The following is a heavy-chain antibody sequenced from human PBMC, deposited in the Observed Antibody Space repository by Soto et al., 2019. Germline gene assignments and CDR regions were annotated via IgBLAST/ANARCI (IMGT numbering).Heavy chain of an antibody. CDR2: IYHSGST. V-gene: IGHV4-59*12. D-gene: IGHD6-19*01. CDR3: ARTSLSSGWYSHYYGMDV. J-gene: IGHJ6*02. Sequence: PSETLSLTCTVSGGSISSSYWSWIRQPPGKGLEWIGEIYHSGSTNYNPSLKSRVTISVDKSKNQFSLKLSSVTAADTAVYYCARTSLSSGWYSHYYGMDVWGQGTTVTVSS. CDR1: GGSISSSY.